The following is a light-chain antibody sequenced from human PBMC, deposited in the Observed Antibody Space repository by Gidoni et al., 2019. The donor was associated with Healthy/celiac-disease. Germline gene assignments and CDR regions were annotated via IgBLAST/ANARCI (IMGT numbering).Light chain of an antibody. J-gene: IGKJ1*01. CDR3: QQRSNWPPTWT. Sequence: EIVLTQSPATLSLSPGERATLSCRASQRVSSYLAWYQQKPGQAPRLHIYDASNRATGIPARFSGSGSGTDFTLTISSLEPEDFAVYYCQQRSNWPPTWTFGQGTKVEIK. CDR2: DAS. CDR1: QRVSSY. V-gene: IGKV3-11*01.